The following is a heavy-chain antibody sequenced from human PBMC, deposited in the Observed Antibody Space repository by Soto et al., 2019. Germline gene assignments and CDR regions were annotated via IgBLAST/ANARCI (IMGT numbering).Heavy chain of an antibody. D-gene: IGHD2-15*01. V-gene: IGHV3-30*18. CDR2: ISDDGRKT. CDR3: VKDQRYCSGGSCYTFDY. CDR1: GFAFSSYG. J-gene: IGHJ4*02. Sequence: SLRLSCAASGFAFSSYGMHWGRQAPGKGLEWVAVISDDGRKTYYVDSVKGRFTISRDNPKNTLFLQMNSLRPEDTAVYYCVKDQRYCSGGSCYTFDYWGQGTQVTVSS.